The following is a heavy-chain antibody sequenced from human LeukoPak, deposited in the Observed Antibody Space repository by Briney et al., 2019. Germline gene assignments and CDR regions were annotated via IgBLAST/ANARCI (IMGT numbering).Heavy chain of an antibody. CDR1: GFTFSGSA. Sequence: QPGRSLRLSCAASGFTFSGSAMHWVRQASGKGLEWVGRIRSKANSYATAYAASVKGRFTISRDDSKNTAYLQMNSLKTEDTAVYYCTCSGSYWGYYFDYWGQGTLVTVSS. J-gene: IGHJ4*02. CDR2: IRSKANSYAT. V-gene: IGHV3-73*01. D-gene: IGHD1-26*01. CDR3: TCSGSYWGYYFDY.